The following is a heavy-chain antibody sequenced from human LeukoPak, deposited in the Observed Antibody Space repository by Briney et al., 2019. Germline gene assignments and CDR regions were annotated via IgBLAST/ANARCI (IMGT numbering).Heavy chain of an antibody. CDR3: VREREGSNSEH. CDR2: ISGSGDRT. Sequence: GGSLRLSCAASGFTFSSYDVSWVRQAPGKGLEWVSAISGSGDRTHYADSVKGRFTTSRDNSKNTLYLQINSLRAEDTAVYYCVREREGSNSEHWGQGTLVTVSS. J-gene: IGHJ1*01. D-gene: IGHD1-26*01. CDR1: GFTFSSYD. V-gene: IGHV3-23*01.